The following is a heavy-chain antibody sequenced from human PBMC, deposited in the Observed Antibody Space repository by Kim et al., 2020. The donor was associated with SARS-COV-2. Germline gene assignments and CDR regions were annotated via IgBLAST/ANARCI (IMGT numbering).Heavy chain of an antibody. J-gene: IGHJ6*02. CDR3: ASAAGPMYYYYGMDV. CDR2: ISYDGSNK. V-gene: IGHV3-30*04. CDR1: GFTFSSYA. Sequence: GGSLRLSCAASGFTFSSYAMHWVRQAPGKGLEWVAVISYDGSNKYYADSVKGRFTISRDNSKNTLYLQMNSLRAEDTAVYYCASAAGPMYYYYGMDVWG. D-gene: IGHD6-13*01.